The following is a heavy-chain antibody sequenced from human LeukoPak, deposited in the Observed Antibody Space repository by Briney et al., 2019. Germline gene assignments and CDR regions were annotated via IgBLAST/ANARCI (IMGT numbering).Heavy chain of an antibody. CDR1: GFTFSSYA. D-gene: IGHD3-22*01. V-gene: IGHV3-23*01. CDR2: ITASGGGT. Sequence: PGGSLRLSCAASGFTFSSYAMHWVRQAPGKGLEWVSAITASGGGTYYADSVKGRFTISRDNSKNTLFLQMISLRADDTAIYYCAARPSDRTGYYYDWGQGTLVTVSS. CDR3: AARPSDRTGYYYD. J-gene: IGHJ4*02.